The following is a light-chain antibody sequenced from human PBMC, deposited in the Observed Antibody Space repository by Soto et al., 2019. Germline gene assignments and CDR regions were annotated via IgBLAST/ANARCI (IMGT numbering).Light chain of an antibody. CDR2: GAF. CDR1: QSVRSN. CDR3: RQYNDWPLT. J-gene: IGKJ1*01. V-gene: IGKV3-15*01. Sequence: DIVMTQSPVTLSVSPGERATLSCRASQSVRSNLAWYQQKPGQAPRLLIYGAFTRATGIPTRFSGTGSGTEFTLTISSLQSEDFALYYCRQYNDWPLTFGQGTKVEV.